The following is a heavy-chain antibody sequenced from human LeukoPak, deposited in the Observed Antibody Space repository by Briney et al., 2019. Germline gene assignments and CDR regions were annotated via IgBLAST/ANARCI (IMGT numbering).Heavy chain of an antibody. D-gene: IGHD2-15*01. Sequence: PSETLSLTCTVSGGSISSDYWSWIRQPPGKGLEWIGYIYYSGSANYNSSLKSRVTISEDTSKNHLSLKLSSVTAADTAVYYCARLALPSGWGQGTLVTVSS. CDR2: IYYSGSA. CDR3: ARLALPSG. V-gene: IGHV4-59*12. J-gene: IGHJ4*02. CDR1: GGSISSDY.